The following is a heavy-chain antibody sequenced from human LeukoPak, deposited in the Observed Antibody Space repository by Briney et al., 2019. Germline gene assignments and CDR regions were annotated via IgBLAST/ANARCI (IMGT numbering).Heavy chain of an antibody. CDR3: ARDRTPHYYYDSSGYLDY. J-gene: IGHJ4*02. D-gene: IGHD3-22*01. CDR2: INPNSGGT. Sequence: ASVKVSCKASGYTFTGYYMHWVRQAPGQGLEWMGWINPNSGGTNYAQKFQGRVTMTRDTSISTAYMELSRLRSDDTAVYYCARDRTPHYYYDSSGYLDYWGQGTLVTVSS. V-gene: IGHV1-2*02. CDR1: GYTFTGYY.